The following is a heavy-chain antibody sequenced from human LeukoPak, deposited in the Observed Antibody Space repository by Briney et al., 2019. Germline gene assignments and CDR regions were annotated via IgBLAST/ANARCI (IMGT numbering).Heavy chain of an antibody. Sequence: GGSLRLSCAASGFTFSSYDMYWVRQAPGKGLEWVAIISYDGRDKYYADSVKGRFTISRDNSKNTLFLQMDSLRPEDTAVYYCAKDNGWQTQLGGYYYYYGMDVWGQGTTVTVSS. CDR2: ISYDGRDK. J-gene: IGHJ6*02. CDR1: GFTFSSYD. D-gene: IGHD6-6*01. CDR3: AKDNGWQTQLGGYYYYYGMDV. V-gene: IGHV3-30*18.